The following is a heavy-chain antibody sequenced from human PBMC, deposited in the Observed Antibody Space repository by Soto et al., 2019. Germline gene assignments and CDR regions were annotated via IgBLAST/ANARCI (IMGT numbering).Heavy chain of an antibody. Sequence: EVQLLESGGDFVQPGGSLRLSCAASGFTFSSYAMHWVRRPPGKGLEWVSSISGSGGTAYYADSVKGRFSISRDSLVNTHYLQVTSLRAADTAVYYFAKRLGQNWNLDYWGQGTLVTVSP. CDR2: ISGSGGTA. V-gene: IGHV3-23*01. CDR1: GFTFSSYA. J-gene: IGHJ4*02. CDR3: AKRLGQNWNLDY. D-gene: IGHD1-1*01.